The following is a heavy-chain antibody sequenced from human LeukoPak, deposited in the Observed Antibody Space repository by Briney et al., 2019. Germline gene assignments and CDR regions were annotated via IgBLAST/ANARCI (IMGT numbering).Heavy chain of an antibody. Sequence: ASVKVSCKASGGTFSSYAISWVRQAPGQGLEWMGGIIPIFGTANYAQKFQGRVTITADESTSTAYMELSSLRSEDTAMYYCARDPMLPGPLLYYYYGMDVWGQGTTVTVSS. V-gene: IGHV1-69*01. CDR1: GGTFSSYA. CDR3: ARDPMLPGPLLYYYYGMDV. D-gene: IGHD2-2*01. CDR2: IIPIFGTA. J-gene: IGHJ6*02.